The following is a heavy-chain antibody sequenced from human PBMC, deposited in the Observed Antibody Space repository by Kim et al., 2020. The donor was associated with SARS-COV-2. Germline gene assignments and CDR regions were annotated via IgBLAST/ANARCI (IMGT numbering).Heavy chain of an antibody. CDR2: FDPEDGET. CDR3: ATGQTTERDGYMINDAFDI. J-gene: IGHJ3*02. D-gene: IGHD5-12*01. V-gene: IGHV1-24*01. CDR1: GYTLTELS. Sequence: ASVKVSCKVSGYTLTELSMHWVRQAPGKGLEWMGGFDPEDGETIYAQKFQGRVTMTEDTSTDTAYMELSSLRSEDTAVYYCATGQTTERDGYMINDAFDIWCQGTMVTVSS.